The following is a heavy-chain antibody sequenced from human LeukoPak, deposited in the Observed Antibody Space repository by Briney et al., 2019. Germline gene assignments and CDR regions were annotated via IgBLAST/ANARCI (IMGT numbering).Heavy chain of an antibody. CDR3: ARGTQWLVRPDY. V-gene: IGHV4-34*01. Sequence: SETLSLTCAVYGGSFSGYYWSWIRQPPGKGLEWIGEINHSGSTNYNPSLKSRVTISVDTSKNQFSLKLSSVTAADTAVYYCARGTQWLVRPDYWGQGTLVIVSS. CDR2: INHSGST. J-gene: IGHJ4*02. D-gene: IGHD6-19*01. CDR1: GGSFSGYY.